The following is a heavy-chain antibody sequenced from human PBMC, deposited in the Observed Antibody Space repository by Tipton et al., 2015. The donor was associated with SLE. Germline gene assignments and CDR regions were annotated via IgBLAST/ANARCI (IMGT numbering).Heavy chain of an antibody. Sequence: SLRLSCAASGFTFDDYAMHWARQAPGKGLEWVSGIRWNSGSIGYADSVKGRFTISRDNAKNSLYLQMNSLRAEDTALYYCAKGTVSIAVAGYFDYWGQGTLVTASS. D-gene: IGHD6-19*01. V-gene: IGHV3-9*01. CDR3: AKGTVSIAVAGYFDY. J-gene: IGHJ4*02. CDR1: GFTFDDYA. CDR2: IRWNSGSI.